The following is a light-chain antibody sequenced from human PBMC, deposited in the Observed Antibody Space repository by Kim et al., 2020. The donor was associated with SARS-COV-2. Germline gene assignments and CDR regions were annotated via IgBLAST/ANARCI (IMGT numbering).Light chain of an antibody. J-gene: IGLJ3*02. CDR3: QSYDNSLSTSV. CDR2: GNS. Sequence: QRLTISCTGSSSNIGAGNDGHWYQQCPGTAPKLLIYGNSNRPSGVPDRFSGSKSATSASLAITGLQAEDEAEYYCQSYDNSLSTSVFGGGTQLTVL. CDR1: SSNIGAGND. V-gene: IGLV1-40*01.